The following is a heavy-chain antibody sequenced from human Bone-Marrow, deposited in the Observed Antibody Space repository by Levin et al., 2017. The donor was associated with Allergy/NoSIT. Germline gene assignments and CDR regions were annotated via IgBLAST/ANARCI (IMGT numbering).Heavy chain of an antibody. CDR3: ARSGMVVATEDGMDV. D-gene: IGHD5-12*01. J-gene: IGHJ6*02. CDR1: GDSISPYY. Sequence: TSSETLSLTCTVSGDSISPYYWSWIRQTPGKGLVWIGYTYYSGSTNYNPSLKSRVTISVDTSKNQFSLKLRSVTAADTAVYYCARSGMVVATEDGMDVWGQGTTVTVSS. CDR2: TYYSGST. V-gene: IGHV4-59*01.